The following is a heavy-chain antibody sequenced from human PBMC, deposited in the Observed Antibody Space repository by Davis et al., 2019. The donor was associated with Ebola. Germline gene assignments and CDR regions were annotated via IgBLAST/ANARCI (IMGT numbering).Heavy chain of an antibody. V-gene: IGHV4-34*01. CDR3: ARVLLAVAGTVDY. CDR1: GGSFSGYY. D-gene: IGHD6-19*01. J-gene: IGHJ4*02. CDR2: INHSGST. Sequence: SETLSPTCAVHGGSFSGYYWSGIRQPPGKGLEWIGEINHSGSTNYNPSLKSRVTISVDTSKNHFSLKLSSVTAADTAVYYCARVLLAVAGTVDYWGQGTLVTVSS.